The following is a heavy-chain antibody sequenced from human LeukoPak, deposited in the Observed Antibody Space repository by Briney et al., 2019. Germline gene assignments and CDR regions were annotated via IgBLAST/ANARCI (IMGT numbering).Heavy chain of an antibody. Sequence: PSVKVSCKASGYTFTSYDINWVRQATGQGLEWMGWMNPNSGNTGYAQKFQGRVTMTRNTSISTAYMELSSLRSEDTAVYYCARYKAERGQIFGGYYYYMDVWGKGTTVTVSS. D-gene: IGHD3-10*01. J-gene: IGHJ6*03. V-gene: IGHV1-8*01. CDR2: MNPNSGNT. CDR3: ARYKAERGQIFGGYYYYMDV. CDR1: GYTFTSYD.